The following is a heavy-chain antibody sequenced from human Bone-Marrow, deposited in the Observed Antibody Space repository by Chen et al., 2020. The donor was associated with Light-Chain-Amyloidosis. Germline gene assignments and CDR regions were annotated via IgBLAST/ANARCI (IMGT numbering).Heavy chain of an antibody. Sequence: QVQLVQSGAEVKKPGSSVKVSCKASGDTFNIYGLTWVRQVPGQGLEWMGEIIPKFGTTKYVQKIEGRVTFSADIRTSTVYMEMTSLRSEDTAMYYCGAMDAYNPDPVEFWGQGTMVIVS. CDR2: IIPKFGTT. J-gene: IGHJ3*01. CDR3: GAMDAYNPDPVEF. CDR1: GDTFNIYG. D-gene: IGHD3-3*01. V-gene: IGHV1-69*06.